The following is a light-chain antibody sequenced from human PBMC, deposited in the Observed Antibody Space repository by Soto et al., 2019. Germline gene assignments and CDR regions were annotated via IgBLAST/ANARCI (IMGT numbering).Light chain of an antibody. V-gene: IGKV3-20*01. CDR2: AAS. J-gene: IGKJ2*01. Sequence: IVFSQSRATLSLSPGKRATLSCRASQNSSSYLAWYQQKPGQAPRLLMSAASSRATGIPDRFSGSGSGTDFTLTISRLEPEDFAVYYCHQYGSSRHTFGQGTKVDIK. CDR1: QNSSSY. CDR3: HQYGSSRHT.